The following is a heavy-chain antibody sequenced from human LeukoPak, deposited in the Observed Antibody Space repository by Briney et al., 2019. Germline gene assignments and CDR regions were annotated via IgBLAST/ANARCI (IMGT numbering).Heavy chain of an antibody. CDR1: GYTFTGYY. J-gene: IGHJ4*02. Sequence: ASVKVSCKASGYTFTGYYMHWVRQAPGQGLEWMGWINPNSGGTNYAQKFQGRVTMTRDTSISTAYMELSRLRSDDTAVYYCARLDYGSNPVDYWGQGTLVIVSS. V-gene: IGHV1-2*02. CDR3: ARLDYGSNPVDY. CDR2: INPNSGGT. D-gene: IGHD4-23*01.